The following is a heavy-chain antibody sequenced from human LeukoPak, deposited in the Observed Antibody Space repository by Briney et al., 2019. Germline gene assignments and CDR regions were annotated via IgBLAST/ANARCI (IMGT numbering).Heavy chain of an antibody. CDR1: GGSISSGGYY. V-gene: IGHV4-31*03. CDR3: ARGPVEERYYYYYYGMDV. CDR2: IYYSGST. D-gene: IGHD5-24*01. Sequence: SQTLSLTCTVSGGSISSGGYYWSWIRQHPGKGLEWIGYIYYSGSTYYNPSPKSRVTISVDTSKNQFSLKLSSVTAADTAVYYCARGPVEERYYYYYYGMDVWGQGTTVTVSS. J-gene: IGHJ6*02.